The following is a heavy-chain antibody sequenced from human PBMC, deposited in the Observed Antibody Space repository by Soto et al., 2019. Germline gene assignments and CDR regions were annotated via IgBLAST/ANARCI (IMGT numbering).Heavy chain of an antibody. CDR3: ARGGVGADFDY. CDR1: GFTFSSYS. Sequence: EVQLVESGGGLVQPGGSLRLSCAASGFTFSSYSMNWVRQAPGKGLEWVSDISSSSSTIYYADSVKGRFTISRDNAKKSLYRQMNSLRDEDTAVYYGARGGVGADFDYWGQGTLVTVSS. D-gene: IGHD1-26*01. V-gene: IGHV3-48*02. J-gene: IGHJ4*02. CDR2: ISSSSSTI.